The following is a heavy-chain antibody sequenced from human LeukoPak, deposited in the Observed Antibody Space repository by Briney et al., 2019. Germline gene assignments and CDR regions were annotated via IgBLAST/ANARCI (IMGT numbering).Heavy chain of an antibody. CDR3: ARDGNGVRYNGFDP. CDR2: IYTSGST. J-gene: IGHJ5*02. Sequence: SQTLSLTCTVSGGSISSGSYYWSWIRQPAGKGLEWIGRIYTSGSTNYNPSLKSRVTISVDTSKNQLSLKLSSVTDAATDVYYCARDGNGVRYNGFDPWGQGTLVTVSS. D-gene: IGHD3-9*01. CDR1: GGSISSGSYY. V-gene: IGHV4-61*02.